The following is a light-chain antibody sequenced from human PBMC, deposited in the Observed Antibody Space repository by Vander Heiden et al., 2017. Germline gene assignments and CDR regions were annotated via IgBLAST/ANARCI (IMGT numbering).Light chain of an antibody. CDR1: QDISNY. CDR2: DAS. Sequence: IQMTQSPSSLSASVGDRVTITCQASQDISNYLNWYQQKPGKAPKLLIYDASNLETGVPSRFSGSGSGTDFTFTISSLQPEDIATYYCQQDYNLPPTFGGGTKVEIK. V-gene: IGKV1-33*01. J-gene: IGKJ4*01. CDR3: QQDYNLPPT.